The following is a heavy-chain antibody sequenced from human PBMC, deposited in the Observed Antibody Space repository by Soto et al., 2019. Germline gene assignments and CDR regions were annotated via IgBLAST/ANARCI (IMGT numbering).Heavy chain of an antibody. V-gene: IGHV3-74*01. CDR1: GFTFSSYW. D-gene: IGHD3-10*01. J-gene: IGHJ4*02. Sequence: EVPLVESGGDLVQPGGSLRLSCAASGFTFSSYWMHWVRQAPGKGLVWLSRINSDGSSTSYADSVKGRFTISRDNAKNTLYLQMNSLRAEDTAVYYCARDLRGGSGSPDYWGQGTLVTVSS. CDR2: INSDGSST. CDR3: ARDLRGGSGSPDY.